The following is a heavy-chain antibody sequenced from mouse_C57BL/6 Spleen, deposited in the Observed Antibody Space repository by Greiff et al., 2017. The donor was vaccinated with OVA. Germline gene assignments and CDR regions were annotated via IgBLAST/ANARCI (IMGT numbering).Heavy chain of an antibody. V-gene: IGHV1-55*01. CDR3: ARRGYYYGSSYAWFAY. CDR2: IYPGSGST. J-gene: IGHJ3*01. Sequence: VQLQQPGAELVKPGASVKMSCKASGYTFTSYWITWVKQRPGQGLEWIGDIYPGSGSTNYNEKFKSKATLTVDTSSSTASMQLSSLTSEDSAVYYCARRGYYYGSSYAWFAYWGQGTLVTVSA. D-gene: IGHD1-1*01. CDR1: GYTFTSYW.